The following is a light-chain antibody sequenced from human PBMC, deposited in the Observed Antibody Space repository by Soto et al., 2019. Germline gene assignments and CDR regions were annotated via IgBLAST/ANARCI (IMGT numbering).Light chain of an antibody. CDR2: DVA. J-gene: IGLJ1*01. Sequence: QSVLTQPASVSGSPGQPITISCTGTSTDVGRYNYVSWYQQHPGKAPKLMIYDVANRPSGVSNRFSGSKSGITASLTISGLQAEDVADYYCSSYTTSSTYVFGTGTKVTVL. V-gene: IGLV2-14*01. CDR3: SSYTTSSTYV. CDR1: STDVGRYNY.